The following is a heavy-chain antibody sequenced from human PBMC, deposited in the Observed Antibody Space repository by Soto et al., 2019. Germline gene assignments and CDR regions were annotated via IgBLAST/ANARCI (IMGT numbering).Heavy chain of an antibody. CDR3: AKSYYDSSGYSPNDY. CDR1: GFTFSSYA. V-gene: IGHV3-23*01. D-gene: IGHD3-22*01. J-gene: IGHJ4*02. Sequence: GGSLRLSCAASGFTFSSYAMSWVRQAPGKGLEWVSAISGSGGSTYYADSVKGRFTISRDNSKNTLYLQMNSLRAEDTAVYYCAKSYYDSSGYSPNDYWGQGTLVTVSS. CDR2: ISGSGGST.